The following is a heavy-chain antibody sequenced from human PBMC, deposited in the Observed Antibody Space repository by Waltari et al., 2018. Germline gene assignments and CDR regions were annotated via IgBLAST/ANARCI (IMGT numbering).Heavy chain of an antibody. Sequence: QVQLVQSGAEVKKPGASVKVSCKPSGYTFNANYLHWARQAPGRGLELMGWMNPDSGVTKYAQRFQCRVTMTSDTSISTAYMELSSLRSDDTAVYYCARHGLTFAWSYDYWGQGTLVTVSS. J-gene: IGHJ4*02. D-gene: IGHD2-15*01. CDR3: ARHGLTFAWSYDY. CDR2: MNPDSGVT. V-gene: IGHV1-2*02. CDR1: GYTFNANY.